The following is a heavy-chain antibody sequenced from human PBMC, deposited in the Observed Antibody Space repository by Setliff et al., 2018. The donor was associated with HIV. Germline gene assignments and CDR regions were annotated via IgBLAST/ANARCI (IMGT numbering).Heavy chain of an antibody. CDR3: ARAPSWQRQVDF. V-gene: IGHV3-23*01. CDR1: GFTFSRYA. Sequence: GGSLRLSCAASGFTFSRYAMSWVRQAPGKGLEWVSSISGSGGSTYYAESVKGRFTISRDNSKNTLYLQMDSLRPKDTAAYYCARAPSWQRQVDFWGQGTLVTVSS. J-gene: IGHJ4*02. D-gene: IGHD6-25*01. CDR2: ISGSGGST.